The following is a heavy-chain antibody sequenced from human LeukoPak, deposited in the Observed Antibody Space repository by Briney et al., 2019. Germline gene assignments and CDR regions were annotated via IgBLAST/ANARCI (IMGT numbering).Heavy chain of an antibody. D-gene: IGHD3-10*01. CDR3: ARLSQTPDYYTLGGYYYLGY. CDR1: RYTFTSYN. V-gene: IGHV1-8*01. CDR2: MNPNTDRT. Sequence: AAVKVSCKGSRYTFTSYNINWVREAAGQGLEWMGWMNPNTDRTGYAQKFQGRITMTRDTSINTAYMELTNLRSEDTAIYYCARLSQTPDYYTLGGYYYLGYWGQGTTVTVSS. J-gene: IGHJ4*02.